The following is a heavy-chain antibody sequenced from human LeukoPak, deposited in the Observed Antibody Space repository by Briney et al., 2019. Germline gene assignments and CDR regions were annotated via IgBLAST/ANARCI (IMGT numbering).Heavy chain of an antibody. D-gene: IGHD2-15*01. V-gene: IGHV3-48*02. CDR3: ASPVRGGGCYFDL. CDR2: ISSSSSTI. Sequence: VGSLRLSCAASGFTFSSYTMNWVRQAPGKGLEWVSYISSSSSTIHHADPVKGRFTISRDNAKNSLYLQMNSLRDEDTAVYYCASPVRGGGCYFDLWGRGTLVPVPS. CDR1: GFTFSSYT. J-gene: IGHJ2*01.